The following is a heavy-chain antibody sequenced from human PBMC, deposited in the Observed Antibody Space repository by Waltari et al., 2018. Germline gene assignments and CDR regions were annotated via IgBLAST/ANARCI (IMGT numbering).Heavy chain of an antibody. J-gene: IGHJ5*02. CDR2: INHSGST. D-gene: IGHD3-10*01. CDR3: ARVWKYYYGSGRPNPFDP. CDR1: GGSFSGYY. Sequence: QVQLQQWGAGLLKPSEPLSLTCAVYGGSFSGYYWTWIRQPPGKGLEWIGEINHSGSTNYNPSLKSRVTISVDTSKNQFSLKLSAVTAADTAVYYCARVWKYYYGSGRPNPFDPWGQGTLVTVSS. V-gene: IGHV4-34*01.